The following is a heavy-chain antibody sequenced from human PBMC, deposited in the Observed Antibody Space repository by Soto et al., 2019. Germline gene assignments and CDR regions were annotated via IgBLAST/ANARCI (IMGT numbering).Heavy chain of an antibody. V-gene: IGHV1-69*01. CDR3: ARVIARHYYDSRKVLSGMDG. D-gene: IGHD3-22*01. J-gene: IGHJ6*02. CDR1: GGTFSSYA. Sequence: QVQLVQSGAEVKKPGSSVKVSCKASGGTFSSYAISWVRQAPGQGLEWMGGIIPIFGTANYAQKFQGRVTITSDESKSTAYMELSSLRSDDTAGYYCARVIARHYYDSRKVLSGMDGWGQGTTVTVSS. CDR2: IIPIFGTA.